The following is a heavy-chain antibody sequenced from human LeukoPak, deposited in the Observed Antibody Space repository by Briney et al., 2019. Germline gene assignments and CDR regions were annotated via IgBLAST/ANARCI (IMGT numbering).Heavy chain of an antibody. D-gene: IGHD3-9*01. Sequence: GGSLRLSCAASGFTFSSYEMNWVRQARGKGLEWVSYISSSGSTIYYADSVKGRFTIARDNAKNSLYLQMNSLRAEDTAVYYCARASLRYFDWLLGTGMDVWGKGTTVTVSS. CDR1: GFTFSSYE. J-gene: IGHJ6*04. CDR3: ARASLRYFDWLLGTGMDV. V-gene: IGHV3-48*03. CDR2: ISSSGSTI.